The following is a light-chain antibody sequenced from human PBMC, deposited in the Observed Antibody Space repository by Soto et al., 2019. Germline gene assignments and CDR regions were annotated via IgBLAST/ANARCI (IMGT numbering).Light chain of an antibody. CDR2: DAS. J-gene: IGKJ4*01. CDR3: QQYNTFSVT. Sequence: DIQMTQSPSTLSASVGDRVTITCRASQSISIWLAWYQQKPGRAPKLLIYDASSLESGVPSRFSGSGSGTHFTLTISSLQPDDFETYYCQQYNTFSVTFGGGTKVDIK. CDR1: QSISIW. V-gene: IGKV1-5*01.